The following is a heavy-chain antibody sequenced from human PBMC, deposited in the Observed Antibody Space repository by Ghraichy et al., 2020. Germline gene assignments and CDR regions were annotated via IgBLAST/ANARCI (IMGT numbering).Heavy chain of an antibody. CDR3: ARGSGYDILTGPHMGNDYYYGMDV. CDR1: GYTFTSYG. V-gene: IGHV1-18*01. Sequence: ASVKVSCKASGYTFTSYGISWVRQAPGQGLEWMGWISAYNGNTNYAQKLQGRVTMTTDTSTSTAYMELRSLRSDDTAVYYCARGSGYDILTGPHMGNDYYYGMDVWGQGTTVTVSS. CDR2: ISAYNGNT. D-gene: IGHD3-9*01. J-gene: IGHJ6*02.